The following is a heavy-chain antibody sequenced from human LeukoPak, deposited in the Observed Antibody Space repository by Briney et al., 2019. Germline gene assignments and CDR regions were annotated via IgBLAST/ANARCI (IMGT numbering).Heavy chain of an antibody. CDR2: INPNSGGT. Sequence: ASVKVSCKASGYTFTGYYMHWVRQAPGQGLEWMGWINPNSGGTNYAQKFQGRVTMTRDTSSSTAYMELSRLRSDDTAVYYCAREMDTAMVPDYWGQGTLVTVSS. CDR1: GYTFTGYY. J-gene: IGHJ4*02. V-gene: IGHV1-2*02. D-gene: IGHD5-18*01. CDR3: AREMDTAMVPDY.